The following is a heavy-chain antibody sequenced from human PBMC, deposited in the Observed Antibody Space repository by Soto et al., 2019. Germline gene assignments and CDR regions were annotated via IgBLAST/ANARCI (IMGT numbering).Heavy chain of an antibody. CDR2: ISSSGSTI. V-gene: IGHV3-48*03. CDR3: AHSPGIAVAEFDY. Sequence: ESGGGLVQPGGSLRLSCAASGFTFSSYEMNWVRQAPGKGLEWVSYISSSGSTIYYADSVKGRFTISRDNAKNSLYLQMNSLRAEDTAVYYCAHSPGIAVAEFDYWGQGTLVTVSS. J-gene: IGHJ4*02. CDR1: GFTFSSYE. D-gene: IGHD6-19*01.